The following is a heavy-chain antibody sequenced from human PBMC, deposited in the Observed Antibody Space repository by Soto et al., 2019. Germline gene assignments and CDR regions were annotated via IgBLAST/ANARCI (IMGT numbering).Heavy chain of an antibody. CDR1: GFTFSSYA. Sequence: GGSLRLSCAASGFTFSSYAMSWVRQAPGKGLEWVSAISGSGGSTYYADSVKGRFTISRDNSKNTLYLQMNSLRAEDTAVYYCAKIQGMGQYIVVVPAAIDYWGQGTLVTVSS. D-gene: IGHD2-2*01. J-gene: IGHJ4*02. CDR3: AKIQGMGQYIVVVPAAIDY. CDR2: ISGSGGST. V-gene: IGHV3-23*01.